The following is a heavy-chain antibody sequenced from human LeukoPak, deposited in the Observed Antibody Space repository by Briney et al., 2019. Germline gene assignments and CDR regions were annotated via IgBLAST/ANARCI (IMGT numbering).Heavy chain of an antibody. CDR1: GFTFTNAW. CDR3: STLTSRGLSDS. CDR2: IKSKADGETI. V-gene: IGHV3-15*07. J-gene: IGHJ4*02. D-gene: IGHD1-20*01. Sequence: PGGSLRLSCAASGFTFTNAWMNWVRQAPGKGLEWVGRIKSKADGETIDYAAPVKGRFTFSRDDSRNMLYLQMNSLKSEDTAVYYCSTLTSRGLSDSWGQGTLVTVSS.